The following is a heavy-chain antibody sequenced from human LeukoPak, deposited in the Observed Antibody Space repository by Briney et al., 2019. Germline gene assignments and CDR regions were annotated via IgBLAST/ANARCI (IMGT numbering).Heavy chain of an antibody. Sequence: GGSLRLSCAASGFTFSSYAMSWVCQAPGKGLEWVSAISGSGGSTYYADSVKGRFTISRDNSKNTLYLQMNSLRAEDTAVYYCAKGDIAAAGTRGFDPWGQGTLVTVSS. CDR1: GFTFSSYA. D-gene: IGHD6-13*01. CDR3: AKGDIAAAGTRGFDP. J-gene: IGHJ5*02. V-gene: IGHV3-23*01. CDR2: ISGSGGST.